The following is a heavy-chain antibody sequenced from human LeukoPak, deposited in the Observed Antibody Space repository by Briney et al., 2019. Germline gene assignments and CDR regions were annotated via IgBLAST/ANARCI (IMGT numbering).Heavy chain of an antibody. CDR1: GFTFSSYS. CDR3: ARDASDDLIAAALYYFDY. CDR2: ISSSSSYI. Sequence: PGGSLRLSCAASGFTFSSYSMNWVRQAPGKGLEWVSSISSSSSYIYYADSVKGRFTISRDNAKNSLYLQMNSLRAGDTAVYYCARDASDDLIAAALYYFDYWGQGTLVTVSS. J-gene: IGHJ4*02. V-gene: IGHV3-21*01. D-gene: IGHD6-13*01.